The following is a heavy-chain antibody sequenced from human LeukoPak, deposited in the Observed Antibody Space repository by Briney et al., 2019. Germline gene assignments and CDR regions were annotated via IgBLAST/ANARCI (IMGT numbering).Heavy chain of an antibody. CDR2: IYYSGST. V-gene: IGHV4-61*08. D-gene: IGHD2-15*01. CDR1: GGSVTRGELY. Sequence: PSETLSLTCTVSGGSVTRGELYLSWIRQPPGKGLEWIGYIYYSGSTNYNPSLKSRVTISVDTSKNQFSLKLSSVTAADTAVYYCARDIVESSWSYYYYGMDVWGQGTTVTVSS. CDR3: ARDIVESSWSYYYYGMDV. J-gene: IGHJ6*02.